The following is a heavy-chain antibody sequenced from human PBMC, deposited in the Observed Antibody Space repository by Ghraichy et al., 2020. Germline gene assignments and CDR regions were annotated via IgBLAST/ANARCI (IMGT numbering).Heavy chain of an antibody. CDR3: AKDVTCSPCPDPHDF. CDR1: GFTFSSHG. J-gene: IGHJ4*02. V-gene: IGHV3-23*01. CDR2: ITTGGST. Sequence: GGSLRLSCAASGFTFSSHGMTWVRQAPGKGLEWVAGITTGGSTFYADSVKGRFTISRDNVENTLYLQMNSLRVDDTAVYYCAKDVTCSPCPDPHDFWGQGTLVTVSS. D-gene: IGHD2-15*01.